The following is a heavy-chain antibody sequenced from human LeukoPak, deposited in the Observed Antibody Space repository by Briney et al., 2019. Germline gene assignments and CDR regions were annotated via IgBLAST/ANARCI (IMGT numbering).Heavy chain of an antibody. D-gene: IGHD3-22*01. Sequence: GGSLRLSCAASGFTFSSYAMSWVRQAPGKGLEWASAISGSGGSTYYADSVKGRFTISRDNSKNTLYLQMNSLRAEDTAVYYCAKGPLPYDSSGYPDYWGQGTLVTVSS. V-gene: IGHV3-23*01. CDR1: GFTFSSYA. J-gene: IGHJ4*02. CDR2: ISGSGGST. CDR3: AKGPLPYDSSGYPDY.